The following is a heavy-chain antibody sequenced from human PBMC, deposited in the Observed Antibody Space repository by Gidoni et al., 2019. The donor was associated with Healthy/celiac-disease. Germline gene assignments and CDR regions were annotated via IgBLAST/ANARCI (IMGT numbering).Heavy chain of an antibody. CDR3: ARHPVESSFLATDAFDI. V-gene: IGHV5-51*01. J-gene: IGHJ3*02. D-gene: IGHD3-22*01. CDR2: IYPGDSDT. CDR1: GYSFTSYW. Sequence: EVQLVQSGAEVKKPGESLKISCQGSGYSFTSYWIGWVRQMPGKGLEWMGIIYPGDSDTRYSPSFQGQVTISADKSISTAYLQWSSLKASDTAMYYCARHPVESSFLATDAFDIWGQGTMVTVSS.